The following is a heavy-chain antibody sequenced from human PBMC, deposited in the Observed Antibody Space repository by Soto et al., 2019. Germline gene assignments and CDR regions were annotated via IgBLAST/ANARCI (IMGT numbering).Heavy chain of an antibody. D-gene: IGHD5-12*01. Sequence: QTLSLTCAISGDRVSSNSAAWNWIRQSPSRGLEWLGRTYYRSKWYNDYAVSVKSRITINPDTSKNQFSLQLNSVTPEDTAVYYCAREGGYEWAYYYGMDVWGQGTTVTVSS. CDR2: TYYRSKWYN. CDR3: AREGGYEWAYYYGMDV. V-gene: IGHV6-1*01. J-gene: IGHJ6*02. CDR1: GDRVSSNSAA.